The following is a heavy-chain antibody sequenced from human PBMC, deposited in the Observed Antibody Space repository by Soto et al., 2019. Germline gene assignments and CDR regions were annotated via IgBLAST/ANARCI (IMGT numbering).Heavy chain of an antibody. CDR2: FDPEDGET. D-gene: IGHD4-17*01. CDR1: GYTLTELS. J-gene: IGHJ4*02. CDR3: GRLTYGGYNFDY. V-gene: IGHV1-24*01. Sequence: ASVKVSCKVSGYTLTELSMHWVRQAPGKGLEWMGGFDPEDGETIYAQKFQGRVTMTEDTSTDTAYMELSSLRSEDTAMYYCGRLTYGGYNFDYWGQGALVTVSS.